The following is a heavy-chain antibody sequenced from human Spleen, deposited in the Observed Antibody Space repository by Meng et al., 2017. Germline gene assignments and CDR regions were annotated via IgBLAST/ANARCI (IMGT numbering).Heavy chain of an antibody. J-gene: IGHJ3*02. CDR3: ARFGVANPPGDAFDI. CDR2: IYSSGSS. D-gene: IGHD3-10*01. Sequence: GSLRLSCTVSGGSISGSYWSWIRQPAGKGLEWLGRIYSSGSSSFNPSLKSRASMSIDTSRNLFSLNLSSVTAADTAVYYCARFGVANPPGDAFDIWGRGTMDTVSS. V-gene: IGHV4-4*07. CDR1: GGSISGSY.